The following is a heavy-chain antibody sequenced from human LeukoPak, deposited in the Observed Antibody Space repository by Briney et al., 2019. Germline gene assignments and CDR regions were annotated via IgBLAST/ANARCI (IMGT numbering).Heavy chain of an antibody. CDR2: IKRKSDGGTT. V-gene: IGHV3-15*01. CDR3: TTSGGGWDYFDF. J-gene: IGHJ4*02. Sequence: PGGSLRLSCAASGFTFSNAWMTWVRQVPGKGLEWVGRIKRKSDGGTTDYAAPVKGRFTISRDDSKNMLYLQMNNLKTEETSVYYCTTSGGGWDYFDFWGQGTLVTVSS. D-gene: IGHD6-19*01. CDR1: GFTFSNAW.